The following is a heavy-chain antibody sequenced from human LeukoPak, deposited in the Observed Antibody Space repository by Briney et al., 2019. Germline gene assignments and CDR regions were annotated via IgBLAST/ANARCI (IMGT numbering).Heavy chain of an antibody. V-gene: IGHV3-21*01. J-gene: IGHJ4*02. CDR2: ITSSSSYI. CDR3: ARGSTYSSGWYTGFDY. CDR1: GFTFSSYS. D-gene: IGHD6-19*01. Sequence: GGSLRLSCAGSGFTFSSYSMNWVRQAPGKGLEWVSYITSSSSYIYYADSVKGRFTISRDNAKKSVYLQMNSLRAEDTAVYYCARGSTYSSGWYTGFDYWGQGTLVTVSS.